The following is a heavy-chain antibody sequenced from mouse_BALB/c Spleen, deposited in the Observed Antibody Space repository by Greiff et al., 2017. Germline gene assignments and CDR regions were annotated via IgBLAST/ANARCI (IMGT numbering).Heavy chain of an antibody. J-gene: IGHJ4*01. CDR2: INPGSGGT. D-gene: IGHD2-2*01. CDR3: ARVGYYYAMDY. CDR1: GYAFTNYL. V-gene: IGHV1-54*03. Sequence: VKLMESGAELVRPGTSVKVSCKASGYAFTNYLIEWVKQRPGQGLEWIGVINPGSGGTNYNEKFKGKATLTADKSSSTAYMQLSSLTSDDSAVYFCARVGYYYAMDYWGQGTSVTVSS.